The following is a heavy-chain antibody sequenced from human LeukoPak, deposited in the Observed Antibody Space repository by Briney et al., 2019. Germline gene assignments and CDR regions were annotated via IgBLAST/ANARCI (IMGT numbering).Heavy chain of an antibody. CDR1: GGTFSSYA. Sequence: GSSVKVSCKASGGTFSSYAISWVRQAPGQGLEWMGGIIPIFGTANYAQKFQGRVTITADESTSTAYMELSSLRSEDTAVYYCARIQRQEDYSQNAFDIWGQGTMVTVSS. V-gene: IGHV1-69*01. CDR2: IIPIFGTA. CDR3: ARIQRQEDYSQNAFDI. J-gene: IGHJ3*02. D-gene: IGHD6-25*01.